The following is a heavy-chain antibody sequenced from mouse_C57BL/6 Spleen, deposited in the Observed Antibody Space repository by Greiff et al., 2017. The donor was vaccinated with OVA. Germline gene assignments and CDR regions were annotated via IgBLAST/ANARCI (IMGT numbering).Heavy chain of an antibody. J-gene: IGHJ2*01. CDR1: GYTFTSYG. D-gene: IGHD1-1*01. CDR2: IYPRSGNT. Sequence: VQLQQSGAELARPGASVKLSCKASGYTFTSYGISWVKQRTGQGLEWIGEIYPRSGNTYYNEKFKGKATLTADKSSSTAYMELRSLTSEDSAVYFCAEGYGSSAYFDYWGQGTTLTVSS. CDR3: AEGYGSSAYFDY. V-gene: IGHV1-81*01.